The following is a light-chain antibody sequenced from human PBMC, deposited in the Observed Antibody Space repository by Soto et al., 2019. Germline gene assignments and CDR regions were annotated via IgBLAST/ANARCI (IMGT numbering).Light chain of an antibody. J-gene: IGKJ1*01. CDR1: QSILYSSNNKNY. CDR3: QQYYSGPQT. CDR2: WAS. Sequence: DIVMTQSPDSLAVSLGERATINCKSSQSILYSSNNKNYLAWYQQKPGQPPKLLFYWASSRESGVPDRFSGSGSGTDFTHTISSLQAEDVAVYYCQQYYSGPQTFGQGTKVEIK. V-gene: IGKV4-1*01.